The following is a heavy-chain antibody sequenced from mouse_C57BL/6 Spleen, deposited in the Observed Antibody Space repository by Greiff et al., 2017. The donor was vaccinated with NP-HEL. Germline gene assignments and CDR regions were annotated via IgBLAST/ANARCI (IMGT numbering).Heavy chain of an antibody. D-gene: IGHD1-1*01. CDR2: ISDGGSYT. J-gene: IGHJ2*01. Sequence: EVKLVESGGGLVKPGGSLKLSCAASGFTFSSYAMSWVRQTPETRLEWVATISDGGSYTYYPDNVKGRFTLSKDNAQNNLYLQMSHLKSEDTAMYYCARGGYYGSSPSDYWGQGTTLTVSS. CDR1: GFTFSSYA. CDR3: ARGGYYGSSPSDY. V-gene: IGHV5-4*03.